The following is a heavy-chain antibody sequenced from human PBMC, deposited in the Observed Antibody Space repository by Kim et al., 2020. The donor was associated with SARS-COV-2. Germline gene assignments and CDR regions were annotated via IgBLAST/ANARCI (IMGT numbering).Heavy chain of an antibody. CDR2: TYYRSKWYN. Sequence: SQTLSLTCAISGDSVSRNSAAWNWIRQYPSRGLEWLGRTYYRSKWYNDYAVTVKSRITINTDTSKNQFSLQLNSVTPEDTAVYYCARDGDWGSLYFDYWGQGTPVTGSS. V-gene: IGHV6-1*01. CDR1: GDSVSRNSAA. D-gene: IGHD7-27*01. J-gene: IGHJ4*02. CDR3: ARDGDWGSLYFDY.